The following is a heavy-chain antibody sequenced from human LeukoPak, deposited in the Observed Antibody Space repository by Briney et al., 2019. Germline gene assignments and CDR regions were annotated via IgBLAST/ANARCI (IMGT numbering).Heavy chain of an antibody. Sequence: PSETLSLTCTVSGGSISSGGYYWSWIRQPPGKGLEWIGYIYHSGSTYYNPSLKSRVTISVDKSKNQFSLKLSSVTAADTAVYYCARAPDDGDYGEVPNWFDPWGQGTLVTVSS. CDR1: GGSISSGGYY. CDR2: IYHSGST. J-gene: IGHJ5*02. V-gene: IGHV4-30-2*01. CDR3: ARAPDDGDYGEVPNWFDP. D-gene: IGHD4-17*01.